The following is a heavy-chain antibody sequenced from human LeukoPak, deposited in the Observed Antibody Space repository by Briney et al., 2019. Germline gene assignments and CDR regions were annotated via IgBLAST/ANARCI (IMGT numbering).Heavy chain of an antibody. Sequence: PSQTLSLTCAVSGGSISSGGYSWSWIRQPPGKGLEWIGYIYHSGSTYYNPSLKSRVTISVDRSKNQFSLKLSSVTAADTAVYYCAREFSGYYYDSSGQKRPYFDYWGQGTLVTVSS. V-gene: IGHV4-30-2*01. D-gene: IGHD3-22*01. J-gene: IGHJ4*02. CDR2: IYHSGST. CDR1: GGSISSGGYS. CDR3: AREFSGYYYDSSGQKRPYFDY.